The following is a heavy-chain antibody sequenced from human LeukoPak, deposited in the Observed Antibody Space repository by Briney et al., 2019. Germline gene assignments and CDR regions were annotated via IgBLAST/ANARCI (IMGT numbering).Heavy chain of an antibody. CDR3: AIGDGLGELSSSFDH. Sequence: QPGGSLRLSCAASGFTFSNYAMHWVRQAPGKGLQWVAVISYDGTKKYYADSLKGRFTISRDNSKNTLYLRMNSLRTEDTAVYYCAIGDGLGELSSSFDHWGQGTLVTVSS. CDR2: ISYDGTKK. J-gene: IGHJ4*02. CDR1: GFTFSNYA. D-gene: IGHD3-16*02. V-gene: IGHV3-30*04.